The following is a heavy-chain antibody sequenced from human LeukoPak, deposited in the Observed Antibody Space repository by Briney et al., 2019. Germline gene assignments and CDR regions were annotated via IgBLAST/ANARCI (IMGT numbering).Heavy chain of an antibody. J-gene: IGHJ4*02. V-gene: IGHV4-59*01. D-gene: IGHD4-17*01. CDR3: AREGGPGGDYGSIDS. Sequence: PSETLSLTCTVSGGSIGIYYWNWIRQPPGKGLEWVGYIYYTGSSSYNPSLKSRVTMSVDTSKNQFSLKLSSVTAADTAVYYCAREGGPGGDYGSIDSWGQGTLVTVSS. CDR1: GGSIGIYY. CDR2: IYYTGSS.